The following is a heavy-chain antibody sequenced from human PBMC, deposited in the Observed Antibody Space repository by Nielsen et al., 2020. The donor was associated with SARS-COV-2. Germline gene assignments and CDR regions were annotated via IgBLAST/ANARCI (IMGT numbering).Heavy chain of an antibody. CDR2: INTDGSST. J-gene: IGHJ4*02. V-gene: IGHV3-74*01. Sequence: GESLKISCAASGFTFSSYWMYWVRQGPGKGLVWVSRINTDGSSTNYADSVKGRFTISRDNAKNTLYLQMSSLRAEDTAVYYCVRGLQVPNGLAHRWGQGTLVTVSS. CDR3: VRGLQVPNGLAHR. D-gene: IGHD3-16*01. CDR1: GFTFSSYW.